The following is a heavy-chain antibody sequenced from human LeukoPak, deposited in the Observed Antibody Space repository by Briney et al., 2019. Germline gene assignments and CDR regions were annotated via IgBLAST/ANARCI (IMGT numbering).Heavy chain of an antibody. Sequence: SETLSLTCAVSGGSINSHYWGWIRQPPGKGLQWIGDIYSTGKNNYNPSLKSRATISLDTSKSHLSLNLTSVLAADTAIYYCVRRDTGWNYFDYWGQGILVTVSS. D-gene: IGHD6-19*01. CDR1: GGSINSHY. J-gene: IGHJ4*02. CDR2: IYSTGKN. CDR3: VRRDTGWNYFDY. V-gene: IGHV4-4*08.